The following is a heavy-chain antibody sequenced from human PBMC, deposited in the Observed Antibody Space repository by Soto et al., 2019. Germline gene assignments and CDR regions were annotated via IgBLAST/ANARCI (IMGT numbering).Heavy chain of an antibody. CDR2: ISGSGGST. CDR1: GFTFSSYA. V-gene: IGHV3-23*01. J-gene: IGHJ3*02. D-gene: IGHD2-15*01. CDR3: ANPGDLGYCSGGSCYGYAFDI. Sequence: GGSLRLSCAASGFTFSSYAMSWVRQAPGKGLEWVSAISGSGGSTYYADSVKGRFTISRANSKNTLYLQMNSLRAEDTAVYYCANPGDLGYCSGGSCYGYAFDIWGQGTMVTVSS.